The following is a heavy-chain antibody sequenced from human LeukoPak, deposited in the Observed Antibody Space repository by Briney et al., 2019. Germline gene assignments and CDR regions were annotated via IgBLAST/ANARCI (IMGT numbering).Heavy chain of an antibody. CDR1: GFTFDDYA. V-gene: IGHV3-9*03. J-gene: IGHJ5*02. D-gene: IGHD1-26*01. Sequence: GGSLRVSCAASGFTFDDYAMHWVRQAPGKGLEWVSGISWNSGTIGYADSVKGRFTISRDNAKNSLYLQMNSLRADDMALYYCAKGNSGSYSQGWFDPWGQGTLVTVSS. CDR3: AKGNSGSYSQGWFDP. CDR2: ISWNSGTI.